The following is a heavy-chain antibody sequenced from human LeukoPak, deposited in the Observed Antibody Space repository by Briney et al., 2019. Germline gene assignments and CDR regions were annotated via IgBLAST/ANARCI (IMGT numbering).Heavy chain of an antibody. CDR2: IKYDGSEK. J-gene: IGHJ5*02. D-gene: IGHD2-8*01. V-gene: IGHV3-7*01. CDR3: AREEWWFDA. CDR1: GFTFSTYW. Sequence: GGSLRLSCAVSGFTFSTYWMSWVRQAPGKGLEWVANIKYDGSEKYYVDSVKGRFTISRDNARNSLYLQINSLRVEDTAVYYCAREEWWFDAWGQGTLVTVSS.